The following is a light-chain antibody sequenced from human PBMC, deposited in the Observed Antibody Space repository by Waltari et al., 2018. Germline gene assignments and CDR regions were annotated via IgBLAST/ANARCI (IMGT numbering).Light chain of an antibody. V-gene: IGKV3-20*01. Sequence: VLTQSPGTLSLSPGERATLSCRASQSLTKRYLAWYQQKPGQAPRLLIYGASIRAAGIPDRFSVSGSGTDFTLTISRLEPEDCAVYYCQQYGSSVLYTFGQGTKLEIK. CDR3: QQYGSSVLYT. CDR1: QSLTKRY. CDR2: GAS. J-gene: IGKJ2*01.